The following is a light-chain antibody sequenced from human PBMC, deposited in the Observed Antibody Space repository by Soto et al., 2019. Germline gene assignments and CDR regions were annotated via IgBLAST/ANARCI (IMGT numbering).Light chain of an antibody. V-gene: IGKV1-5*01. CDR2: DAS. J-gene: IGKJ5*01. CDR1: QRMSGF. CDR3: QQSYRTPFT. Sequence: ASVGDRVTITCRASQRMSGFLAWYQQKPGKAPQLLISDASSLESGVPSRFSGGGSGTAFTLTISSLQPEDFATYYCQQSYRTPFTSGQGTRLEIK.